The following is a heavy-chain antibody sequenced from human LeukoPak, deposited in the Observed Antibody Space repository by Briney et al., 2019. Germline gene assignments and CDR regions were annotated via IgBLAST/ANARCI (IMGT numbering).Heavy chain of an antibody. D-gene: IGHD3-10*01. V-gene: IGHV4-34*01. Sequence: SETLSLTCAVYGGSFSGYYWSWIRQPPGKGLEWIGEINHSGSTNYNPSLKSRVTISVDTSKNQFSLKLSSVTAADTAVYYCARLLYRYYYGSGSPNYFDHWGQGTLVTVSS. CDR3: ARLLYRYYYGSGSPNYFDH. CDR2: INHSGST. CDR1: GGSFSGYY. J-gene: IGHJ4*02.